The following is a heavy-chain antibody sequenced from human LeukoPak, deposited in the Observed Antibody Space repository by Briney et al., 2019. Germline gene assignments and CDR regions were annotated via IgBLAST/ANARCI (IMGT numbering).Heavy chain of an antibody. CDR1: GGSFSSYY. V-gene: IGHV4-59*08. D-gene: IGHD6-13*01. Sequence: ETLSLTCAVYGGSFSSYYWSWIRQPPGKGLEWIGYIYYSGSTNYNPSLKSRVTISVDTSKNQFSLKLSSVTAADTAVYYCARGGSSWLYYYYGMDVWGQGTTVTVSS. CDR2: IYYSGST. J-gene: IGHJ6*02. CDR3: ARGGSSWLYYYYGMDV.